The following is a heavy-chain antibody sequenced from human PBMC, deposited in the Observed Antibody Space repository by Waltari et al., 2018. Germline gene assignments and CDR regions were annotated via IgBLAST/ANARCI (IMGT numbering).Heavy chain of an antibody. Sequence: EVQLLESGGGLVQPGGSLRLSCAASGFTFSSYAMSWVRQAPGKGLEWVSVIYSGGSTYYADSVKGRFTSSRDNSKNTLYLQMNSLRAEDTAVYYCAKDSEQLVHYWGQGTLVTVSS. D-gene: IGHD6-13*01. CDR2: IYSGGST. V-gene: IGHV3-23*03. CDR3: AKDSEQLVHY. J-gene: IGHJ4*02. CDR1: GFTFSSYA.